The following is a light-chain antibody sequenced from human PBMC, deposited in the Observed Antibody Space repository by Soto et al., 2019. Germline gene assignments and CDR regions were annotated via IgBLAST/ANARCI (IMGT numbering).Light chain of an antibody. Sequence: DVQSTQTPSSLSASVVDKVSIACRASQSISSYLIWYQQNPGKPPKLLIYAASSLRSGVPSRFTGSGSGTLFTLTISSLQPEDFATYYCQQSYITPITFGQGTRLEIK. CDR2: AAS. J-gene: IGKJ5*01. CDR3: QQSYITPIT. CDR1: QSISSY. V-gene: IGKV1-39*01.